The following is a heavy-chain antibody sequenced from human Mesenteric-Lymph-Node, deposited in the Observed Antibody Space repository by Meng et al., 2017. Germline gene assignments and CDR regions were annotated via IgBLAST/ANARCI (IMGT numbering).Heavy chain of an antibody. CDR2: IIPIFGTA. CDR3: ARDIIGDGLVYIDY. V-gene: IGHV1-69*13. D-gene: IGHD3-10*01. CDR1: GYTFTGYY. J-gene: IGHJ4*01. Sequence: SVKVSCKASGYTFTGYYMHWVRQAPGQGLEWMGGIIPIFGTANYAQKFQGRVTITADESTSTAYMELSSLRSEDTAVYYCARDIIGDGLVYIDYWGHGTLVTVSS.